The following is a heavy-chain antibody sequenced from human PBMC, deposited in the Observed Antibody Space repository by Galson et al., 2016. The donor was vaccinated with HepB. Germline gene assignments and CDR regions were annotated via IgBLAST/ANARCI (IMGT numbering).Heavy chain of an antibody. D-gene: IGHD2-2*01. CDR3: AKDGRIYCSSASCHDHFHY. CDR1: GFNFHDYS. J-gene: IGHJ4*02. Sequence: LRLSCAASGFNFHDYSMHWVRQAPGKGLEWVAFISYDGSNKKYADSVKGRFTISRDNSKKTLYLQMNSLRAEDTAVYYCAKDGRIYCSSASCHDHFHYWGQGTLVTVSS. V-gene: IGHV3-30*18. CDR2: ISYDGSNK.